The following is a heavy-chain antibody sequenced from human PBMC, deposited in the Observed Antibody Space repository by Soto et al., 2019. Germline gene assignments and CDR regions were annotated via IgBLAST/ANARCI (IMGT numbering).Heavy chain of an antibody. V-gene: IGHV1-69*01. Sequence: QVQLVQSGAEVKKPGSSVKVSCKASGGTFSSYAISWVRQAPGQGLEWMGGIIPIFGTANYAQKFQGRVTITADESTSTAYEELSSLRSKDTAVFYSARGGVATTAKGANGNAFDIWGQGTMVTVSS. J-gene: IGHJ3*02. D-gene: IGHD2-15*01. CDR1: GGTFSSYA. CDR2: IIPIFGTA. CDR3: ARGGVATTAKGANGNAFDI.